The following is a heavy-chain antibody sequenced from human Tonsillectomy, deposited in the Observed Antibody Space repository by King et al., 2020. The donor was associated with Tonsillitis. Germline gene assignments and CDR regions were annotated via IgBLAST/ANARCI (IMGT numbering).Heavy chain of an antibody. Sequence: VQLVESGGGVVQPGRSLRLSCAASGFTFRSYAMHWVRQAPGKGLEWVVVISYDGSNKYYADSVKGRFTISRDNSKNTLDLQMNSLRAEDTAVYYCAALRGYDILTGYYSVDYWGQGTLVTVSS. V-gene: IGHV3-30*04. CDR2: ISYDGSNK. J-gene: IGHJ4*02. CDR1: GFTFRSYA. CDR3: AALRGYDILTGYYSVDY. D-gene: IGHD3-9*01.